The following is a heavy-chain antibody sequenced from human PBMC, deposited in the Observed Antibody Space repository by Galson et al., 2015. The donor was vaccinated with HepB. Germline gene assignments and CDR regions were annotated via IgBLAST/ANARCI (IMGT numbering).Heavy chain of an antibody. CDR2: ISYDGSNK. CDR1: GFTFSSYG. V-gene: IGHV3-30*18. CDR3: AKSDDQWSQLDY. Sequence: SLRLSCAASGFTFSSYGMHWVRQAPGKGLEWVAVISYDGSNKYYADSVKGRFTISRDNSKNTLYLQMNSLRAEDTAVYYCAKSDDQWSQLDYWGQGTLVTVSS. J-gene: IGHJ4*02. D-gene: IGHD2-8*01.